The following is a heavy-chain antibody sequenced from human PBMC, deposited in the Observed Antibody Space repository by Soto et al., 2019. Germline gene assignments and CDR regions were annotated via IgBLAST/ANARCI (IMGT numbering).Heavy chain of an antibody. J-gene: IGHJ6*02. Sequence: QVQLVQSGAEVKKPGSSVKVSCKASGGTFSSYVIGWVRQAPGQGLEWMGGIISIFGTTHYAQRFQGRVTITADESPSTAYMELSSLRSEDTGVYYCATPLAYAMRGWDGLDVWGQGTTVTVSS. CDR3: ATPLAYAMRGWDGLDV. CDR2: IISIFGTT. V-gene: IGHV1-69*01. D-gene: IGHD2-8*01. CDR1: GGTFSSYV.